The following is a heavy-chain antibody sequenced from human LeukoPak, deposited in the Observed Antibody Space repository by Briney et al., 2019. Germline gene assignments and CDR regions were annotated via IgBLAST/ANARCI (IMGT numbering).Heavy chain of an antibody. CDR1: GGSISSYY. V-gene: IGHV4-59*01. CDR2: IYYSGST. CDR3: ARDLDYGKDV. J-gene: IGHJ6*02. Sequence: PSETLSLTCTVSGGSISSYYWSWIRQPPGKGLEWIGYIYYSGSTNYNPSLKSRVTISVDTSKNQFSLKLSSVTAADTAVYYCARDLDYGKDVWGQGTTVTVSS.